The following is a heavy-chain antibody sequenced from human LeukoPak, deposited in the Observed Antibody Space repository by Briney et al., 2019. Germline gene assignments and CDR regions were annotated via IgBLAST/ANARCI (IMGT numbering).Heavy chain of an antibody. CDR3: ARGPNSNWSGLDF. J-gene: IGHJ4*02. CDR1: GFSFSGHW. D-gene: IGHD6-6*01. Sequence: GSLSLSCIASGFSFSGHWMHWARQLPGKGLVWVSRISPTGSTTSYADSVKGRFTVSRDNAKNTLYLQGNNLRAEDTAVYYCARGPNSNWSGLDFWGQGTLLTVSS. CDR2: ISPTGSTT. V-gene: IGHV3-74*01.